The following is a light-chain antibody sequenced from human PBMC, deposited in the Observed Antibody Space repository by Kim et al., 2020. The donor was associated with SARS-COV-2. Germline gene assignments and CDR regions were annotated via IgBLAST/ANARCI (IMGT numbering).Light chain of an antibody. CDR3: MQALQTPIT. Sequence: DIVMTQSPLSLPDTPGEPASISCRSSQSLLHSNGYNYLDWYLQKPGQSPQLLIYLGSNRASGVPDRFSGSGSGTDFTLKISRVEAEDVGVYYCMQALQTPITFCQGTRLEIK. CDR2: LGS. CDR1: QSLLHSNGYNY. J-gene: IGKJ5*01. V-gene: IGKV2-28*01.